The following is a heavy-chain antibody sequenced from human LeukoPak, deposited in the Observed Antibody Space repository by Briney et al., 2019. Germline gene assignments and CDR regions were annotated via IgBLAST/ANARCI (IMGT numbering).Heavy chain of an antibody. CDR3: ARVSGGKWELLGSVHY. D-gene: IGHD1-26*01. CDR1: GFTFSSYS. V-gene: IGHV3-21*01. J-gene: IGHJ4*02. Sequence: GGSLRLSCAASGFTFSSYSMNWVRQAPGKGLEWVSSISTSSSYIYYSDSVKGRFTISRDNARNSLYLQMNSLRAEDTAVYYCARVSGGKWELLGSVHYWGQGTLVTVSS. CDR2: ISTSSSYI.